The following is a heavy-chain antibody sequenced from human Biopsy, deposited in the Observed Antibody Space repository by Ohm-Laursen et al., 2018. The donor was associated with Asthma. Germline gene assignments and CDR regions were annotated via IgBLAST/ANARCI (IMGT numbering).Heavy chain of an antibody. CDR2: ISPVFGST. CDR3: ASPSSSREILYYYYNMDI. Sequence: SSVKVSCNASGGSFGNHAVGWVRQAPGLGLEWMGGISPVFGSTNIAQKFQGRVTISADIFTKTAYLEVSSLRSDDTAVYYCASPSSSREILYYYYNMDIWGQGTTVTV. J-gene: IGHJ6*02. D-gene: IGHD6-13*01. V-gene: IGHV1-69*06. CDR1: GGSFGNHA.